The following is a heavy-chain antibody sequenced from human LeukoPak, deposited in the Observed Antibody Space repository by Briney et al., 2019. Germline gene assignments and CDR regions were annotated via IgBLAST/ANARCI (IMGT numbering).Heavy chain of an antibody. CDR2: IYYSGST. CDR1: GGXISSYY. Sequence: PSETLSLTCTVSGGXISSYYCSWIRQPPGKGLEWIGYIYYSGSTSYNPSLKSRVTILVDMSKNQFSLKLSSVTAADTAVYYCARHSAGVGLDYWGQGTLVTVSS. V-gene: IGHV4-59*08. J-gene: IGHJ4*02. CDR3: ARHSAGVGLDY. D-gene: IGHD2-15*01.